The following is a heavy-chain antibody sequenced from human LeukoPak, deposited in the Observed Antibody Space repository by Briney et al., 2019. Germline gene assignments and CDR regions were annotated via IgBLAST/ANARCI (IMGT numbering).Heavy chain of an antibody. CDR2: IGGSGGST. CDR1: GFTFSSYA. V-gene: IGHV3-23*01. CDR3: AKPRTTVKKTGGAFDI. D-gene: IGHD4-17*01. Sequence: PGGSLRLSCAAAGFTFSSYAMSWVRQAPGKGLEWVSAIGGSGGSTYYADSVKGRFTISRDNSKNTLYLQMNSLRAEDTAVYYCAKPRTTVKKTGGAFDIWGQGTMVTVSS. J-gene: IGHJ3*02.